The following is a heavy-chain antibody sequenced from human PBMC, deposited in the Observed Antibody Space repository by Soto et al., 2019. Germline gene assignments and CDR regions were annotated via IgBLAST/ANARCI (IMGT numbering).Heavy chain of an antibody. J-gene: IGHJ6*02. Sequence: ASVKVSCKASGYTFTGYYMHWVRQAPGQGLEWMGWINPNSGGTNYAQKFQGWVTMTRDTSISTAYMELSRLRSDDTAVYYCARDKVVVAATAHYYYGVDVWGQGTTVTVSS. CDR2: INPNSGGT. CDR1: GYTFTGYY. CDR3: ARDKVVVAATAHYYYGVDV. D-gene: IGHD2-15*01. V-gene: IGHV1-2*04.